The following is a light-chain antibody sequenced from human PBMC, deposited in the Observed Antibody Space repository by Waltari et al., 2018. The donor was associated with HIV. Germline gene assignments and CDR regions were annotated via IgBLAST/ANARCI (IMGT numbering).Light chain of an antibody. CDR1: NIGSKG. V-gene: IGLV3-21*02. CDR2: DDS. J-gene: IGLJ2*01. Sequence: SYVLTQPPSVSVAPGQTARLTCGGDNIGSKGVHWYQKKPSQAPVLVVYDDSDRPSGIPERFSGSSSWNTATLTIIRVEAGDEADFYCQVWDSSTDLRVFGGGTKLTVL. CDR3: QVWDSSTDLRV.